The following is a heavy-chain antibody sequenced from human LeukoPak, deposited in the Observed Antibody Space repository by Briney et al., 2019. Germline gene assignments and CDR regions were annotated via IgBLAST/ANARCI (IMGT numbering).Heavy chain of an antibody. Sequence: PSETLSLTCTVSGGSVNSGNYYWSWIRQHPGKGLEWIGYIYYSGSTYYNPSLKSRVTISVDTSKNQFSLKLSSVTAADTAVYYCARDRGPYSGYDSYYFDYWGQGTLVTVSS. CDR2: IYYSGST. J-gene: IGHJ4*02. CDR3: ARDRGPYSGYDSYYFDY. V-gene: IGHV4-31*03. CDR1: GGSVNSGNYY. D-gene: IGHD5-12*01.